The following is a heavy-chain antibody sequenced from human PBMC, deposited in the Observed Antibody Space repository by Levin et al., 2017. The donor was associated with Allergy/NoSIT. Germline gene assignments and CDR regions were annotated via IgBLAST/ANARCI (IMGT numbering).Heavy chain of an antibody. CDR2: ISWNSGSI. D-gene: IGHD5-12*01. CDR3: AKGIIGGYDERLFDY. J-gene: IGHJ4*02. Sequence: SLKISCAASGFTFDDYAMHWVRQAPGKGLEWVSGISWNSGSIGYADSVKGRFTISRDNAKNSLYLQMNSLRAEDTALYYCAKGIIGGYDERLFDYWGQGTLVTVSS. V-gene: IGHV3-9*01. CDR1: GFTFDDYA.